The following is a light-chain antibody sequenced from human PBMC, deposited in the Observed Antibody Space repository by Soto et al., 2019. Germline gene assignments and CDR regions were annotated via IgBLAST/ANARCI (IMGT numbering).Light chain of an antibody. CDR1: SSNIGSNT. CDR2: YND. J-gene: IGLJ3*02. V-gene: IGLV1-44*01. Sequence: QPVLTQPPSASATPGQRVTISCSGSSSNIGSNTVNWYQHLPGTPPKLVIYYNDQRPSGVPDRFSGSRSGTSASLAISGLQSEDEADYYCATWDDSLSGWVFGGGTKLTVL. CDR3: ATWDDSLSGWV.